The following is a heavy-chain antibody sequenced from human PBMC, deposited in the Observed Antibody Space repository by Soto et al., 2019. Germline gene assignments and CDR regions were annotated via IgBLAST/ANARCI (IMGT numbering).Heavy chain of an antibody. CDR1: GFSLSTSGVG. CDR2: IYWDDDK. Sequence: QITLKESGPTLVKPTQTLTLTCTFSGFSLSTSGVGVGWIRQPPGKALEWLALIYWDDDKRYRPSLKSRLTITKDTSKTQVVLTLTKLDTVDTATYYCARGGWTTYYSPFLYYWGQGTLVTVSS. J-gene: IGHJ4*02. D-gene: IGHD3-10*01. V-gene: IGHV2-5*02. CDR3: ARGGWTTYYSPFLYY.